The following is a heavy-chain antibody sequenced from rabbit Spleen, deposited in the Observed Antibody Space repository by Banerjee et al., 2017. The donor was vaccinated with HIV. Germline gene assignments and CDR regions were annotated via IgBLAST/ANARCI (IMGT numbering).Heavy chain of an antibody. J-gene: IGHJ4*01. V-gene: IGHV1S45*01. Sequence: QEQLVESGGGLVQPGGSLKLSCKASGFDFSVYGLSWVRQAPGKGLEWIGCIYSSSVITWYASWAKGRFTISKTSSTTVTLQMTSLTDADTATYFCARGGYGGHIYAMGLWGPGTLVTVS. D-gene: IGHD4-2*01. CDR1: GFDFSVYG. CDR2: IYSSSVIT. CDR3: ARGGYGGHIYAMGL.